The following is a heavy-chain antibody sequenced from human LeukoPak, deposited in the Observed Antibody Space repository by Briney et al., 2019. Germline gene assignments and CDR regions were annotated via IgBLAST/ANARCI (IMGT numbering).Heavy chain of an antibody. D-gene: IGHD3-16*01. CDR2: IYYSGST. J-gene: IGHJ5*01. V-gene: IGHV4-39*07. Sequence: PSETLSLTCTVSGGSISSSSYYWGWIRQPPGKGLEWIVSIYYSGSTYYNPSLKSRLTISVDTSKNQFSLKLSSVTAADTAVYFCARVHMGDFTNWFDSWGHGTLVTVSS. CDR3: ARVHMGDFTNWFDS. CDR1: GGSISSSSYY.